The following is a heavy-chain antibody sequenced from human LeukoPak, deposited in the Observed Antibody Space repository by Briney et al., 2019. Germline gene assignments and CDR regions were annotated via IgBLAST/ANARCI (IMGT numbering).Heavy chain of an antibody. D-gene: IGHD4-23*01. J-gene: IGHJ5*02. Sequence: PGGSLRLSCAASGFTFSAYWMSWVRQAPGKGLEWVAQIKEDRSEKYYVDSVRGRFTISRDNARNSLSLQMDSLGAEDTALYYCARDKGISDIGGSKFDRWGQGTLVTVSS. CDR1: GFTFSAYW. CDR3: ARDKGISDIGGSKFDR. V-gene: IGHV3-7*03. CDR2: IKEDRSEK.